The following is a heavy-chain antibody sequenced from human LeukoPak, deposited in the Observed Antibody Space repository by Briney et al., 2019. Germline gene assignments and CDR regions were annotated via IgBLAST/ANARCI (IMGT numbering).Heavy chain of an antibody. D-gene: IGHD2-8*01. CDR1: GFPFSSYA. CDR2: ISYDGSNK. Sequence: PGGPLRLSCAASGFPFSSYAMHWVRRAPGKGLGGGALISYDGSNKYFPDSVKGRFTISRDSSQNTLYLQMNSLRAEYTAVYFCARALMVYNLGMLAYWGQGTLVTVSS. J-gene: IGHJ4*02. V-gene: IGHV3-30*04. CDR3: ARALMVYNLGMLAY.